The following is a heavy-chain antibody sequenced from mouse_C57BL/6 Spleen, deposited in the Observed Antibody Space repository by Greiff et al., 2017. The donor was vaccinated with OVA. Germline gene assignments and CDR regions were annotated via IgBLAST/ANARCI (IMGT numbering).Heavy chain of an antibody. CDR3: ARFGTTVVAYYFDY. V-gene: IGHV1-42*01. Sequence: VQLQQSGPELVKPGASVKISCKASGYSFTGYYMNWVKQSPEKSLEWIGEINPSTGGTTYNQKFKAKATLTVDKSSSTAYMQLKSLTSEDSAVYYCARFGTTVVAYYFDYWGQGTTLTVSS. CDR1: GYSFTGYY. D-gene: IGHD1-1*01. J-gene: IGHJ2*01. CDR2: INPSTGGT.